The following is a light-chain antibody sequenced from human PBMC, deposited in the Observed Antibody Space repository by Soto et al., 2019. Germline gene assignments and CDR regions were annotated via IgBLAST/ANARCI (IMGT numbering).Light chain of an antibody. V-gene: IGKV3-20*01. CDR3: HQYGVSPPVT. Sequence: TVLTQSPATLSLSPRERPTLSCRASQSVSNSLAWFQQKPGQAPRLLIYDASNRATGIPDRFSGSGSGADFTLTISRLEPEDFAVYFCHQYGVSPPVTFGQGTRLEI. J-gene: IGKJ5*01. CDR2: DAS. CDR1: QSVSNS.